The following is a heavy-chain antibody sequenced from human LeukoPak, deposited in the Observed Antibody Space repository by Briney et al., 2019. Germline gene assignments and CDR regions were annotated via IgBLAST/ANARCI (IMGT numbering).Heavy chain of an antibody. J-gene: IGHJ6*03. Sequence: SETLSLTCAVYGGSFSGYYWSWIRQPPGKGLEWIGEINHSGSTNYNPSLKSRVTISVDTSKNQFSLKLSSVTAADTAVYYCARGLRGYSYFHYYYYMDVWGKGTTVTVSS. CDR1: GGSFSGYY. V-gene: IGHV4-34*01. CDR2: INHSGST. CDR3: ARGLRGYSYFHYYYYMDV. D-gene: IGHD5-18*01.